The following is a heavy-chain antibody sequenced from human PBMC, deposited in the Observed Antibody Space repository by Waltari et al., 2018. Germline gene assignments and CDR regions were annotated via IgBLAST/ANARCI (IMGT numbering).Heavy chain of an antibody. J-gene: IGHJ4*02. D-gene: IGHD4-17*01. V-gene: IGHV1-2*02. CDR3: ARAPYGDYKRHDY. CDR2: INPNSGGT. Sequence: QVQLVQSGAEVKKPGASVKVACKASGYTFTGYYLHWVRQAPGQGLEWMGWINPNSGGTNYAQKFQGRVTMTRDTSISTAYMELSRLRSDDTAVYYCARAPYGDYKRHDYWGQGTLVTVSS. CDR1: GYTFTGYY.